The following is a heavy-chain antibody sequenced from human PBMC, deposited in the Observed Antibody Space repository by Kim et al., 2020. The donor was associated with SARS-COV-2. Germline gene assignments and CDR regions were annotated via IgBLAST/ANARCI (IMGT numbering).Heavy chain of an antibody. D-gene: IGHD6-13*01. Sequence: GGSLRLSCAASGFTFDDYAMHWVRQAPGKGLEWVSGISWNSGSIGYADSVKGRFTISRGNAKNSLYLQMNSLRAEDTALYYCAKDVGVAAAGFFDYWGQGTLVTVSS. CDR2: ISWNSGSI. V-gene: IGHV3-9*01. J-gene: IGHJ4*02. CDR3: AKDVGVAAAGFFDY. CDR1: GFTFDDYA.